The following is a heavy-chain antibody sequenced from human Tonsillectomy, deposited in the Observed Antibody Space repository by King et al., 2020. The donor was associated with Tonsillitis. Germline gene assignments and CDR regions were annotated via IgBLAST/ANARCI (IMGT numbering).Heavy chain of an antibody. J-gene: IGHJ3*02. V-gene: IGHV3-7*01. D-gene: IGHD1-26*01. Sequence: QLVQSGGGLVQPGGSLRLSCAASGFTFSSYWMSWVRQAPGKGLEWGANIKQDGNEKYYVDSVKGRFTISRDNAKNSLYLQMNSLRAEDTAVYYCARRATTWGNAFAIWRQGTMVTVSS. CDR3: ARRATTWGNAFAI. CDR1: GFTFSSYW. CDR2: IKQDGNEK.